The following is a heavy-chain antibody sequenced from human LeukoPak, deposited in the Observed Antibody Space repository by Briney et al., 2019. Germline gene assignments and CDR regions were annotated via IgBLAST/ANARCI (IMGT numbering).Heavy chain of an antibody. D-gene: IGHD3-9*01. CDR2: VRYDGSNK. V-gene: IGHV3-30*02. CDR3: ARNLRYFSYYFDY. Sequence: AGGSLRLSCAASGFTFSSYGMHWVRQAPGKGLEWVAFVRYDGSNKYYSDSVKGRFTISRDNSQNTLYLQMNSLRAEDTAVYYCARNLRYFSYYFDYWGQGTLVTVSS. CDR1: GFTFSSYG. J-gene: IGHJ4*02.